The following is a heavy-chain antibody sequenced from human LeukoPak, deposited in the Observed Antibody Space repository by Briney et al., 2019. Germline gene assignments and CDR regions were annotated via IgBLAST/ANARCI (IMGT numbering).Heavy chain of an antibody. D-gene: IGHD5-18*01. J-gene: IGHJ4*02. Sequence: SETLSLTCTVSGGSISSSSYYWGWIRQPPGKGLEWIGSIYYSGSTYYNPSLKSRVTISVDTSKNQFSLKLSSVTAADTAVYYRARNGVQLWSQFDYWGQGTLVTVSS. V-gene: IGHV4-39*01. CDR2: IYYSGST. CDR1: GGSISSSSYY. CDR3: ARNGVQLWSQFDY.